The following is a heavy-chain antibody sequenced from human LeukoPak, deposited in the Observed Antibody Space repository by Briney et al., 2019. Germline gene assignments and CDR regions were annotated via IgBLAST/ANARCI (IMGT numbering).Heavy chain of an antibody. CDR3: AREVGYCSGGSCYHRIDY. Sequence: SQTLSLTCTVSGASVSSGSYSWSWIRQPAGKGLEWIGRIQTSGSTKYNPSLKSRVTISVDTSKNQVSLKLSSVTAADTAVYYCAREVGYCSGGSCYHRIDYWGQGTLVTVSS. J-gene: IGHJ4*02. CDR2: IQTSGST. D-gene: IGHD2-15*01. CDR1: GASVSSGSYS. V-gene: IGHV4-61*02.